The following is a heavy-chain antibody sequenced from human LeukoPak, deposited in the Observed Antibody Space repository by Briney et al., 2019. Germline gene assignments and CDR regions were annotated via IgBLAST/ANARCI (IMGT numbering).Heavy chain of an antibody. CDR1: GFSFRDFW. Sequence: PGGSLRLSCAASGFSFRDFWMTWVRQAPGKGLEGVANINQGGGVRYYVDSVKGRFTISRDDTESALYVQMNSLRDEDTAVYYCARFGYRGWSLENWGQGTLVTVSS. J-gene: IGHJ4*02. CDR3: ARFGYRGWSLEN. D-gene: IGHD3-16*02. CDR2: INQGGGVR. V-gene: IGHV3-7*02.